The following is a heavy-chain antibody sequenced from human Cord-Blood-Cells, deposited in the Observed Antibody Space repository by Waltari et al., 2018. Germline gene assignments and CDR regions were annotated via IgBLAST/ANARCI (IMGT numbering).Heavy chain of an antibody. V-gene: IGHV1-3*01. D-gene: IGHD3-10*01. CDR3: ARDGLSGGSGSYYYYYYMDV. Sequence: QVQLVQSGAEVKKPGASVKVSCKASGYTFTSYAMHWLRQAPGQRLEWIGWINAGNGNTKYSQKFQGRVTITRDTSASTAYMELSSLRSEDTAVYYCARDGLSGGSGSYYYYYYMDVWGKGTTVTVSS. CDR2: INAGNGNT. CDR1: GYTFTSYA. J-gene: IGHJ6*03.